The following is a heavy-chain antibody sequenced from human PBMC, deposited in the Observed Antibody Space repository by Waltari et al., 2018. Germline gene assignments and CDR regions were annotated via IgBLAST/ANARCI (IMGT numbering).Heavy chain of an antibody. J-gene: IGHJ4*02. CDR2: IYPGDSDT. CDR1: GYSFTSYW. V-gene: IGHV5-51*01. Sequence: EVQLVQSGAEVKKPGESLKISCKGSGYSFTSYWIGWVRQMPGKGLEWMGIIYPGDSDTRYSPSFQGQVTISAEKSISTAYLQWSSLKASDTAMYYCARHAARYGGNPPFDYWGQGTLVTISS. D-gene: IGHD2-15*01. CDR3: ARHAARYGGNPPFDY.